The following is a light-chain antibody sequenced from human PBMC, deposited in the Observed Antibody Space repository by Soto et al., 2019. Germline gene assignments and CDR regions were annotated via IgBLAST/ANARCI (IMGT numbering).Light chain of an antibody. V-gene: IGKV3-11*01. CDR2: DAS. J-gene: IGKJ5*01. CDR1: HSVSSY. CDR3: QQRSIWPPNT. Sequence: IVLTQSPATLSFSPGEIATLSFRAIHSVSSYLAWYQQKRCHAPRLLIYDASNRATGIPARFSGSGSGTDFTLTISSLEPEDFAVYYCQQRSIWPPNTFGQGTRLEI.